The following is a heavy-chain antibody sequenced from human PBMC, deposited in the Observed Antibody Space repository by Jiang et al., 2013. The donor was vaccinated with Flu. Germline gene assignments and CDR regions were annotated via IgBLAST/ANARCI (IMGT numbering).Heavy chain of an antibody. Sequence: SGAEVKKPGASVKVSCKASGYTFTSYYMHWVRQAPGQGLEWMGIINPSGGSTSYAQKFQGRVTMTRDTSTSTVYMELSSLRSEDTAVYYCARAGEYYYDSSGYPIDYWGQGTLVTVSS. CDR2: INPSGGST. CDR3: ARAGEYYYDSSGYPIDY. J-gene: IGHJ4*02. CDR1: GYTFTSYY. D-gene: IGHD3-22*01. V-gene: IGHV1-46*03.